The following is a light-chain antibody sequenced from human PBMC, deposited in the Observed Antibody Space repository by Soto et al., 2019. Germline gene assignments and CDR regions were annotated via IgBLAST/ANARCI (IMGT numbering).Light chain of an antibody. V-gene: IGKV3D-15*01. CDR3: HQYHLWPWT. J-gene: IGKJ1*01. Sequence: EIVMSHSPATLSVSPEERATLSCRASQSVTSNLAWYQQKPGQAPRLLIYIASTRATGIPARFSGSGSGTEFTLTISSLQSEDFAVYYCHQYHLWPWTFGQGTKVDIK. CDR2: IAS. CDR1: QSVTSN.